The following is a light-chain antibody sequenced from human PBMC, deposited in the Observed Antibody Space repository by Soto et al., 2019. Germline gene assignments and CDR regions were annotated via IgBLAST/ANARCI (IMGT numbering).Light chain of an antibody. CDR2: DVN. J-gene: IGLJ1*01. Sequence: QSVLTQPASVSGSPGQSITISCTGTSSDVGGYNYVSWYQQHPGKAPKLMIYDVNNRPSGVSNRCSGSKSGNTASLTISGIQAEDEADYYCSSYTSRSTQVFGTGTKVTVL. V-gene: IGLV2-14*01. CDR1: SSDVGGYNY. CDR3: SSYTSRSTQV.